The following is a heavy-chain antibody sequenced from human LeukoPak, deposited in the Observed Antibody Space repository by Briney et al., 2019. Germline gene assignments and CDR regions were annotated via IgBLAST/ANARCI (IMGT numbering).Heavy chain of an antibody. CDR3: SAAVGTDFYDYGMDV. D-gene: IGHD6-13*01. Sequence: PGGSLRLSCAASGFTFSGSAMHWVRQASGKGLEWVGRIRSKANTYATAYAASVKGMFSISRDDSKNTAYLQLNSLKTEDTAVYYCSAAVGTDFYDYGMDVWGQGTTVTVSS. CDR2: IRSKANTYAT. V-gene: IGHV3-73*01. J-gene: IGHJ6*02. CDR1: GFTFSGSA.